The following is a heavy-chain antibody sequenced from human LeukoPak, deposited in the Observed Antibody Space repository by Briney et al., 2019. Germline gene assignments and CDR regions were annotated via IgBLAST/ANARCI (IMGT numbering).Heavy chain of an antibody. CDR3: ASRGYYDTSGYFYPYYFDW. Sequence: GGSLRLSCAASGFTFNNYAMSWVRQAPGKGLEWVSGISDNVGNTYYADSVRGRFTISRDTSKNTLYLRMNSLRAEGTAIYYCASRGYYDTSGYFYPYYFDWWGQGTLVTVSS. J-gene: IGHJ4*02. CDR2: ISDNVGNT. CDR1: GFTFNNYA. V-gene: IGHV3-23*01. D-gene: IGHD3-22*01.